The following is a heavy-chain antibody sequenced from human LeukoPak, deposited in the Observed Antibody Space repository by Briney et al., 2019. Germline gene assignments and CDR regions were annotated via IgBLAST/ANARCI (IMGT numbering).Heavy chain of an antibody. CDR2: INPNSGGT. CDR3: AKSRIVGAHCLGY. V-gene: IGHV1-2*02. Sequence: VASVKVSCKASGYTFTGYYMHWVRQAPGQGLEWMGWINPNSGGTNYAQKFQGRVTMTRDTSISTAYMELSRLRSDDTAVYYCAKSRIVGAHCLGYWGQGTLVTVSS. J-gene: IGHJ4*02. D-gene: IGHD1-26*01. CDR1: GYTFTGYY.